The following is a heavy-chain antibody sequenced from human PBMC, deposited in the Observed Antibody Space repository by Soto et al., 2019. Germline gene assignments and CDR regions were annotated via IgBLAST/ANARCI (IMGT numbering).Heavy chain of an antibody. V-gene: IGHV5-51*01. J-gene: IGHJ6*02. D-gene: IGHD3-16*01. Sequence: GESLKISCKGSGYSFSTYWIAWVRQMPGKGLEWMGIIYPGDSDTRYSLSLQGQVTISADKSISTAYLQWSSPKASDTAIYYCARRPPEGGTMDVWGQGTTVTVSS. CDR1: GYSFSTYW. CDR3: ARRPPEGGTMDV. CDR2: IYPGDSDT.